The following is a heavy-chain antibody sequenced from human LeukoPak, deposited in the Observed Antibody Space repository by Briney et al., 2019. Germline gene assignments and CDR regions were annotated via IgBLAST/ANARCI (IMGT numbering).Heavy chain of an antibody. J-gene: IGHJ4*02. CDR3: ARARWSSGYYYEFDY. D-gene: IGHD3-22*01. CDR2: ISSSSSYI. Sequence: PGGALRLSCAASGFTFSSYSMNWVRQAPGKGLEWVSSISSSSSYIYYADSVKGRFTISRDNAKNSLYLQMNSLSAEDTAVYYCARARWSSGYYYEFDYWGQGTLVTVSS. V-gene: IGHV3-21*06. CDR1: GFTFSSYS.